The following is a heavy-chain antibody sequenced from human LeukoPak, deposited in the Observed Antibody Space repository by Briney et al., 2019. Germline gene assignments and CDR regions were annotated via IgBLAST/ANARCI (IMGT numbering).Heavy chain of an antibody. V-gene: IGHV3-53*01. D-gene: IGHD4-23*01. Sequence: GGSLRLSCAASGFTFSDYYMSWVRQAPGKGLEWVSVIYSGGSTYYADSVKGRFTISRDNSKNTLYLQMNSLRAEDTAVYYCARADYGGNSYYYYYMDVWGKGTTVTISS. CDR2: IYSGGST. CDR1: GFTFSDYY. J-gene: IGHJ6*03. CDR3: ARADYGGNSYYYYYMDV.